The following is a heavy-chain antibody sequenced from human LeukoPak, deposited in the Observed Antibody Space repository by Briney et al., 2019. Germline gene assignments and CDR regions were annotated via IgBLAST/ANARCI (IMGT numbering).Heavy chain of an antibody. J-gene: IGHJ5*02. D-gene: IGHD5-12*01. CDR1: GFTFSSYA. CDR3: ARESVAKSSNWFDP. CDR2: ISYDGSNK. Sequence: RPGGSLRLSCAASGFTFSSYAIHWVRQAPGKGLEWVAVISYDGSNKFYADSVKGRFTISRDNSKNTLYLQMNSMRAEDTAVYYCARESVAKSSNWFDPWGQGTLVTVSS. V-gene: IGHV3-30-3*01.